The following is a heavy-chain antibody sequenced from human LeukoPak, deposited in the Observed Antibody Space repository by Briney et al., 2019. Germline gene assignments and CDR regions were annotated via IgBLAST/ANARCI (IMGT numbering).Heavy chain of an antibody. J-gene: IGHJ6*03. CDR3: ARLGSGGGYNFYYYIDI. V-gene: IGHV4-59*08. CDR2: IYYSGTT. CDR1: GDPISGYY. D-gene: IGHD1-26*01. Sequence: SETLSLTCTVSGDPISGYYWSWIRQPPGKGLEWIGYIYYSGTTSYNPSLQSRVSFSVDTSKNQFSLNLRSVTAADTAVYYCARLGSGGGYNFYYYIDIWGKGTTVTVSS.